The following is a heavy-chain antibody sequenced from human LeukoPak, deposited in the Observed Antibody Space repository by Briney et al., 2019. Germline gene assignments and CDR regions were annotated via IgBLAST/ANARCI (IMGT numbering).Heavy chain of an antibody. CDR1: GFTFSSYA. D-gene: IGHD2-2*01. Sequence: GGSLRLSCAASGFTFSSYAMSWVRQAPGKGLEWVSAISGSGGSTYYADSVKGRFTISRHNSKNTLYLQMNSLRADDTAVYYCATYCRSTSCRGEDYWGQGTLVTVSS. J-gene: IGHJ4*02. CDR2: ISGSGGST. CDR3: ATYCRSTSCRGEDY. V-gene: IGHV3-23*01.